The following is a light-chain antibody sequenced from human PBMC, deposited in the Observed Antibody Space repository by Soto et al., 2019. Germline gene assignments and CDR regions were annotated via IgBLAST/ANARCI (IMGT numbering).Light chain of an antibody. Sequence: EIMMTQSPGTLSASPGERATLSCRASQSVSSNLAWYQQKPGQAPRLLSYAVSTRATGIPARFSGSGSGTEFPLTISSLQSEDFAVYDCQQYNKWPLTFGQGTKVEI. V-gene: IGKV3-15*01. CDR1: QSVSSN. CDR2: AVS. CDR3: QQYNKWPLT. J-gene: IGKJ1*01.